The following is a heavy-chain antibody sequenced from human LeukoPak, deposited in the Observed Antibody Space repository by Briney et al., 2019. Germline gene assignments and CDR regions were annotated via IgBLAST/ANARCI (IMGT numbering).Heavy chain of an antibody. CDR1: GYTFTSYD. D-gene: IGHD5-18*01. Sequence: ASVKVSCKASGYTFTSYDINWVRQATGQGLEWMGWMNPNSGNTNYAQKLQGRVTMTTDTSTSTAYMELRSLRSDDTAVYYCARGVSYGASGYFDYWGQGTLVTVSS. CDR2: MNPNSGNT. V-gene: IGHV1-8*01. J-gene: IGHJ4*02. CDR3: ARGVSYGASGYFDY.